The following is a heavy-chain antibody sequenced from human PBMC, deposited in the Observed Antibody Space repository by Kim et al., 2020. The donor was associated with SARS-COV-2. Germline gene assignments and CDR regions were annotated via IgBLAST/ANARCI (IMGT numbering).Heavy chain of an antibody. V-gene: IGHV3-74*01. Sequence: GGSLRLSCAASGFTFSSYWMHWVRQAPGKGLVWVSRINSDGSSTSYADSVKGRFTISRDNAKNTLYLQMNSLRAEDTAVYYCARAQGSWFGELLATRYFDYWGQGTLVTVSS. J-gene: IGHJ4*02. D-gene: IGHD3-10*01. CDR1: GFTFSSYW. CDR2: INSDGSST. CDR3: ARAQGSWFGELLATRYFDY.